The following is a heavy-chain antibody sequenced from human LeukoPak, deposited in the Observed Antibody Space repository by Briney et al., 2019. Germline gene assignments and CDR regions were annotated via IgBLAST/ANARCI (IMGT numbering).Heavy chain of an antibody. D-gene: IGHD3-22*01. Sequence: ASVKVSCKASGYIFTGYYMHWVRQAPGQGLEWMGWINPNSGGTNYAQKFQGRVTMTRDTSISTAYMELSRLRSDDTAVYYCARWLNYYDSSGYRYYFDYWGQGTLVTVSS. CDR1: GYIFTGYY. J-gene: IGHJ4*02. CDR2: INPNSGGT. V-gene: IGHV1-2*02. CDR3: ARWLNYYDSSGYRYYFDY.